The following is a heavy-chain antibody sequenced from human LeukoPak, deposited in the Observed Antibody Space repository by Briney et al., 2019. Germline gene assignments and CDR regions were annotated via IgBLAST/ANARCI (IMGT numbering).Heavy chain of an antibody. D-gene: IGHD3-3*01. J-gene: IGHJ5*02. CDR1: GGSFSGYY. Sequence: PSETLSLTCAVYGGSFSGYYWSWIRQPPGKGLEWIGYIYYSGSTNCNPSLKSRVTISVDTSKNQFSLKLSSVTAADTAVYYCARSPRSGYFVSAWFDPWGQGTLVTVSS. CDR2: IYYSGST. CDR3: ARSPRSGYFVSAWFDP. V-gene: IGHV4-59*01.